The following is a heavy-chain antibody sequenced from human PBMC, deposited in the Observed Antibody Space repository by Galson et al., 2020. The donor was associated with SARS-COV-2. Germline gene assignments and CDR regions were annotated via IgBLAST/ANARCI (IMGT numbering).Heavy chain of an antibody. CDR3: ARGGSGVTRPGWY. CDR1: GFTFSSYA. Sequence: GESLKISCAASGFTFSSYAMHWVRQAPGKGLEWVAVISYDGSNKYYADSVKGRFTISRDNSKNTLYLQMNSLRAEDTAVYYCARGGSGVTRPGWYWGQGTLVTVSS. V-gene: IGHV3-30*04. D-gene: IGHD3-10*01. CDR2: ISYDGSNK. J-gene: IGHJ4*02.